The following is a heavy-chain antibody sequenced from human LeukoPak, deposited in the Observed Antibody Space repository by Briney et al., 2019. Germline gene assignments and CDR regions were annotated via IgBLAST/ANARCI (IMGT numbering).Heavy chain of an antibody. CDR3: ARLVVVPAALSWFDP. J-gene: IGHJ5*02. CDR1: GGSISSYY. V-gene: IGHV4-59*01. CDR2: IYYSGST. Sequence: SETLSLTCTVSGGSISSYYWSWIRQPPGKGLEWIGYIYYSGSTNYNPSLKSRVTISVDTSKNQFSLKLSSVTAADTAVYYRARLVVVPAALSWFDPWGQGTLVTVSS. D-gene: IGHD2-2*01.